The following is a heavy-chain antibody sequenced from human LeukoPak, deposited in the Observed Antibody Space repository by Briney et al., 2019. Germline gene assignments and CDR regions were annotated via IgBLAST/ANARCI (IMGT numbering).Heavy chain of an antibody. V-gene: IGHV1-69*13. D-gene: IGHD4-17*01. CDR3: ARVLYGDSDY. Sequence: WASVKVSCKASGGTFSSYAISWVRQAPGQGLEWMGGIIPIFGTANYAQKFQGRVTITADESTSTAYMELSSLRSEDTAVYYCARVLYGDSDYWGQGTLVTVSS. CDR1: GGTFSSYA. CDR2: IIPIFGTA. J-gene: IGHJ4*02.